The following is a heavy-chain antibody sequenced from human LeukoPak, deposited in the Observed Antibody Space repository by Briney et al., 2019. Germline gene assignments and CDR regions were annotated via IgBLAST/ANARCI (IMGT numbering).Heavy chain of an antibody. J-gene: IGHJ6*03. CDR3: ARGRGGPISIAAAGTGYYYYMDV. Sequence: SETLSLTCAVYGGSSSGFYWSWIRQPPGKGLEWIGKINHSGSTNYNPSLKSRVTISVDTSKNQFSLKLSSVTAADTAVYYCARGRGGPISIAAAGTGYYYYMDVWGKGTTVTVSS. CDR2: INHSGST. V-gene: IGHV4-34*01. D-gene: IGHD6-13*01. CDR1: GGSSSGFY.